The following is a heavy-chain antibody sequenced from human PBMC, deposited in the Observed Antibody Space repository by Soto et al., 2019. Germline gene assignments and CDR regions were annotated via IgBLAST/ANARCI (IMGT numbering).Heavy chain of an antibody. Sequence: SETLSLTCAVYCGSFSGYYWSCIRQPPWKGLEWIVEINHSGSTNYNPSLKSRVTISVDTSQNQFSLKLSSVTAADTAVYYCARAIITGGYSGSYRHRRTFEYWGQGTMVTVSS. CDR1: CGSFSGYY. D-gene: IGHD1-26*01. J-gene: IGHJ4*02. CDR3: ARAIITGGYSGSYRHRRTFEY. CDR2: INHSGST. V-gene: IGHV4-34*01.